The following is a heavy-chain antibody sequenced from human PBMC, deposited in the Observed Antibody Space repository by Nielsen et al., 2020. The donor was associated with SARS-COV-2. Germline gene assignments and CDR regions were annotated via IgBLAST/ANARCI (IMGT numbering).Heavy chain of an antibody. CDR3: ANYEMGAGGRGF. CDR2: IKQDGSEK. V-gene: IGHV3-7*03. J-gene: IGHJ1*01. D-gene: IGHD1-26*01. Sequence: GESLKISCAASGFTFSSNAMSWVRQAPGKGLEWVANIKQDGSEKYYVDSVKGRFTISRDNAKNSLYLQMNSLRAEDTAVYYCANYEMGAGGRGFWGQGTLVTVSS. CDR1: GFTFSSNA.